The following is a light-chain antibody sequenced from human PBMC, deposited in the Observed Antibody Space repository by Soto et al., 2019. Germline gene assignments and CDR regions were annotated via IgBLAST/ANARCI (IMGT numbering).Light chain of an antibody. CDR1: QSVSSN. V-gene: IGKV3-15*01. Sequence: EIVMTQSPATLSVSPCEGATLSSRASQSVSSNLAWYQQKPGQAPRLLIYGASTRATGIPARFSGSGSGTDFTLTISSLEPEDSAVYYCQHRSDWPPRITFGQGTRWRL. CDR3: QHRSDWPPRIT. CDR2: GAS. J-gene: IGKJ5*01.